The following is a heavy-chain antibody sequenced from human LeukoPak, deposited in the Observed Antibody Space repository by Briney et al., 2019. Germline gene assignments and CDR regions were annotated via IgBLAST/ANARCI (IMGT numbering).Heavy chain of an antibody. Sequence: ASVKVSCKASGYTFTGYYMHWVRQAPGQGLEWMGWINPNSGGTNYAQKFQGRVTMTRDTSISTANMELSRLRSDDTAVYYCARIDRTSISPVDIWGQGTMVTVSS. V-gene: IGHV1-2*02. CDR2: INPNSGGT. CDR3: ARIDRTSISPVDI. D-gene: IGHD2-2*01. CDR1: GYTFTGYY. J-gene: IGHJ3*02.